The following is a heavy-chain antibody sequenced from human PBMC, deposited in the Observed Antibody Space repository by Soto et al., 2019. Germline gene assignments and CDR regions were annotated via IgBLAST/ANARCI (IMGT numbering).Heavy chain of an antibody. D-gene: IGHD2-2*01. J-gene: IGHJ4*02. CDR2: ISSSSSYI. V-gene: IGHV3-21*01. Sequence: GGSLRLSCAASGFTFSSYSMNWVRQAPGKGLEWVSSISSSSSYIYYADSVKGRFTISRDNAKNSLYLQMNSLRAEDTAVYYCARDGDCSSPSCYYFDYWGQGTLVTVSS. CDR3: ARDGDCSSPSCYYFDY. CDR1: GFTFSSYS.